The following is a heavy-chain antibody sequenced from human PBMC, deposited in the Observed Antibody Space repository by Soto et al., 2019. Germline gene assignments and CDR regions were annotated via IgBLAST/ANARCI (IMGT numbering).Heavy chain of an antibody. CDR3: ARDRERIAARWAGMDV. Sequence: EVQLVESGGGLVKPGGSLRLSCAASGFTFSSYSMNWVRQAPGKGLEWVSSISSSSSYIYYADSVKGRFTISRDNAKNSLYLQMNSMRAEDTAVYYCARDRERIAARWAGMDVWGQGTTVTVSS. CDR1: GFTFSSYS. D-gene: IGHD6-6*01. V-gene: IGHV3-21*01. CDR2: ISSSSSYI. J-gene: IGHJ6*02.